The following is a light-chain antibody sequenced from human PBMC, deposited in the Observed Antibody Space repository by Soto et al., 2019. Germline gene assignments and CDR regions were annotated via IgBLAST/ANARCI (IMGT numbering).Light chain of an antibody. CDR1: QSVSSSY. V-gene: IGKV3-20*01. CDR3: QQYDNSPPYT. Sequence: EIVLTQSPGTLSLSPGERATLSCRASQSVSSSYLVWYQQKLGQAPRLLIYGASSRATGIPDRFSGSGSGTDFTLTISRLEPKDFAVYYCQQYDNSPPYTFGQGTKLEIK. J-gene: IGKJ2*01. CDR2: GAS.